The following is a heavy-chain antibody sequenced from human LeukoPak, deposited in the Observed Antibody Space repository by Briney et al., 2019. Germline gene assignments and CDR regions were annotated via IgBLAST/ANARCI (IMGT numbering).Heavy chain of an antibody. J-gene: IGHJ6*03. D-gene: IGHD5-18*01. CDR3: ARGPTNTVDTMDV. CDR1: GYTFTSYY. Sequence: ASVKVSCKASGYTFTSYYMHWVRQAPGQGLEWMGWMNPNSGNTGYAQKFQGRVTITRNTSISTAYMELSSLRSEDTAVYYCARGPTNTVDTMDVWGKGTTVTVSS. CDR2: MNPNSGNT. V-gene: IGHV1-8*01.